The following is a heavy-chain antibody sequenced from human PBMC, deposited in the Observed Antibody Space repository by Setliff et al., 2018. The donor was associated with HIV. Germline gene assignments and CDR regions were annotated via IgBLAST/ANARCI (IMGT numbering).Heavy chain of an antibody. J-gene: IGHJ3*02. CDR3: AGPRGDEAFDI. CDR2: FIAVLDIT. V-gene: IGHV1-46*01. Sequence: ASVKVSCKASGYTFTGYYMHWVRQAPGQGLEWMGQFIAVLDITSYAQKFQGRLTITADESTSTMYMELSSLRSDDTAVYYCAGPRGDEAFDIWGQGTMVTVSS. CDR1: GYTFTGYY. D-gene: IGHD3-10*01.